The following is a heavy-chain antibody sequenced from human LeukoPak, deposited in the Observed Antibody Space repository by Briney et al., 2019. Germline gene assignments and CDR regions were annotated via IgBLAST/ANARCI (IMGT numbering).Heavy chain of an antibody. Sequence: GGSLRLSCAASGFTFSDYYMSWIRQAPVKGLEWVSYISSSGSTIYYADSVKGRFTISRDNAKNSLYLQMNSLRAEDTTVYYCARDPTGILGATWELDYWGQGTLVTVSS. CDR3: ARDPTGILGATWELDY. CDR1: GFTFSDYY. V-gene: IGHV3-11*01. J-gene: IGHJ4*02. D-gene: IGHD1-26*01. CDR2: ISSSGSTI.